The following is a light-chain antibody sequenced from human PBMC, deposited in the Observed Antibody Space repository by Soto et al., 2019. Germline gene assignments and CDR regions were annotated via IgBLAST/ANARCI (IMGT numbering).Light chain of an antibody. CDR2: AAS. CDR3: QQTYSNLLS. Sequence: DIQLTQSPSSLSASVGDRVIITCRASQSISSFLNWYQQKPGKAPKVLISAASSLQSGVPSRFSGSGSVTDFTLTISSLEPEDFATYYCQQTYSNLLSFGGGTTVDVK. J-gene: IGKJ4*01. V-gene: IGKV1-39*01. CDR1: QSISSF.